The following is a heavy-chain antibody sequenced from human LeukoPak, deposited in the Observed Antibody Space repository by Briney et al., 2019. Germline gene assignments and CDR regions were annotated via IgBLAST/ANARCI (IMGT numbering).Heavy chain of an antibody. CDR2: INPSGGST. J-gene: IGHJ3*02. CDR1: GYTFTSYY. CDR3: ARLFSDTMVRGVEDAFDI. Sequence: ASVKVSCKASGYTFTSYYMHWVRQAPGQGLEWMGIINPSGGSTSYAQKFQGRVTMTRDMSTSTVYMELSSLRSEDTAVYYRARLFSDTMVRGVEDAFDIWGQGTMVTVSS. V-gene: IGHV1-46*01. D-gene: IGHD3-10*01.